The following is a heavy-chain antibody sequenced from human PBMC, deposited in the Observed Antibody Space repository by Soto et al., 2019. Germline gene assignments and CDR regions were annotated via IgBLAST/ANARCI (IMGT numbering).Heavy chain of an antibody. CDR2: IIPICVTA. CDR3: AREIFGVIISGGRDAFDI. V-gene: IGHV1-69*13. Sequence: VKVSCKASAGTFSTYAISWVRQAPGQGLEWMGGIIPICVTAKYAQKFQGRVTITADESTGTAYMELSSLRSEDTAVYYCAREIFGVIISGGRDAFDIWGQGTMVTVSS. J-gene: IGHJ3*02. D-gene: IGHD3-3*01. CDR1: AGTFSTYA.